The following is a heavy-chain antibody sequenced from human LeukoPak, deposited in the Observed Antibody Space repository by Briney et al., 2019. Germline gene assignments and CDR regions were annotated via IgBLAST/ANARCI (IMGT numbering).Heavy chain of an antibody. CDR1: GFTFSSYS. D-gene: IGHD3-22*01. CDR2: ISSSSSYI. J-gene: IGHJ4*02. Sequence: GGSLRLSCAASGFTFSSYSMNWVRQAPGKGLEWVSSISSSSSYIYYADSVKGRFTISRDNAKNSLYLQMNSLRAEDTAVYYCARDDYDSSGYYHFGYWGQGTLVTVSS. V-gene: IGHV3-21*01. CDR3: ARDDYDSSGYYHFGY.